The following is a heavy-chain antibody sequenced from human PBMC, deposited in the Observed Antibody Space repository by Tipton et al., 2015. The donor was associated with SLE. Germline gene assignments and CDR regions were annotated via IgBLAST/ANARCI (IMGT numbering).Heavy chain of an antibody. CDR3: ARASVASGFYLTDY. J-gene: IGHJ4*02. CDR1: GFTFSSHL. V-gene: IGHV3-74*01. D-gene: IGHD3-22*01. CDR2: FSRDGSNT. Sequence: SLRLSCAASGFTFSSHLLYWVRPAPGKGLVWVSRFSRDGSNTYYADSVEGRFTISRDNAKNSLYLQMNSLRAEDTAVYYCARASVASGFYLTDYWGQGTLVTVSS.